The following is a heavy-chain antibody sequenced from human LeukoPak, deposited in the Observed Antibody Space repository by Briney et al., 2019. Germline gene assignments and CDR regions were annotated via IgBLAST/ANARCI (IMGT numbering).Heavy chain of an antibody. CDR3: ARASGEEYSYGYGADY. CDR2: ISAYNGNT. Sequence: ASVKVSCKASGYTFTSYGISWVRQAPGQGLEWMGWISAYNGNTSYAQKLQGRVTMTTDTSTSTAYMELRSLRSDDTAVYYCARASGEEYSYGYGADYWGQGTLVTVSS. D-gene: IGHD5-18*01. V-gene: IGHV1-18*01. CDR1: GYTFTSYG. J-gene: IGHJ4*02.